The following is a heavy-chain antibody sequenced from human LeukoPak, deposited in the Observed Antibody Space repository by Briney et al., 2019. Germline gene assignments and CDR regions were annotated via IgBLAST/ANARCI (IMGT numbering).Heavy chain of an antibody. V-gene: IGHV4-30-4*01. D-gene: IGHD3-10*01. Sequence: PSETLSLTCTVSGGSINSGDSYWSWIRQPPGKGLEWIGYIYYTGSTYYNPSLKSRVTISIDTSKNQFSLKLTSVTAADTAVYYCARDGMVRGRLSAFDIWGQGTMVTVSS. CDR1: GGSINSGDSY. CDR2: IYYTGST. CDR3: ARDGMVRGRLSAFDI. J-gene: IGHJ3*02.